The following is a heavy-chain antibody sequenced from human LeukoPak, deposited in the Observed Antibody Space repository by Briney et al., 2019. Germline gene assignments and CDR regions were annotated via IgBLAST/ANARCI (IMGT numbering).Heavy chain of an antibody. CDR1: GFTFTDYY. J-gene: IGHJ4*02. Sequence: GGSLRLSCAASGFTFTDYYMSWIRQAPGKGLYWVSYISSSGSPISYAGSVKGRFTISRDNAKNSLYLQMNSLRVEDTAVYYCARADCNSTRCYEFDYWGQGTLVIVSS. CDR3: ARADCNSTRCYEFDY. CDR2: ISSSGSPI. D-gene: IGHD2-2*01. V-gene: IGHV3-11*04.